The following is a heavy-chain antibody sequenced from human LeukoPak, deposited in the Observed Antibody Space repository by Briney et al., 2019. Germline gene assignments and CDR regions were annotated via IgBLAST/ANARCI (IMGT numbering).Heavy chain of an antibody. CDR3: ARDWFGELDY. CDR2: ISSSGSYI. CDR1: GFTFSSYS. V-gene: IGHV3-21*01. J-gene: IGHJ4*02. D-gene: IGHD3-10*01. Sequence: KPGGSLRLSCAASGFTFSSYSMNWVRQAPGKGLEWVSPISSSGSYIYYADSVKGRFTISRDNAKNSLYLQMNSLRAEDTAVYYCARDWFGELDYWGQGTLVTVSS.